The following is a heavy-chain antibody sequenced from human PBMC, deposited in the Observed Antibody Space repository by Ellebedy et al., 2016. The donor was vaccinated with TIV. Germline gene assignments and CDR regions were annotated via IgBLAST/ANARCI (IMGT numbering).Heavy chain of an antibody. V-gene: IGHV3-30-3*02. CDR2: ISYNGSIQ. Sequence: PGGSLRLSCAASGFNLSNNALHWVRQAPGTRLEWLAVISYNGSIQFYADSVKGRFTISRDNSKSMLYLQMNNLRTEDTALYYCAKLGVVIRGDYWGQGTLVTVSS. J-gene: IGHJ1*01. CDR3: AKLGVVIRGDY. D-gene: IGHD3-10*01. CDR1: GFNLSNNA.